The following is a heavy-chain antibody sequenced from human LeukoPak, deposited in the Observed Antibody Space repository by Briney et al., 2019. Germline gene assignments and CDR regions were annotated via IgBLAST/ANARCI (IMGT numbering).Heavy chain of an antibody. D-gene: IGHD3-16*02. J-gene: IGHJ4*02. Sequence: GGSLRLSCAASGFTFSSYAMSWVRQAPGKGLEWVSAISGSGGSTYYADSVKGRFTISRDNSKNTLYLQMNSLRAEDTAVYYCAKPPYDYVWGSYRPLYYFDYWGQGTLVTVSS. CDR2: ISGSGGST. CDR3: AKPPYDYVWGSYRPLYYFDY. CDR1: GFTFSSYA. V-gene: IGHV3-23*01.